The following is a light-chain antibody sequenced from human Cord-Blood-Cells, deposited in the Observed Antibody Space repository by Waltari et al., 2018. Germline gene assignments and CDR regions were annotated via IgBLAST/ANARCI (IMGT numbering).Light chain of an antibody. CDR2: WAS. J-gene: IGKJ1*01. Sequence: DIVMTQSPDSLAVSLGERATINCKSSQSVLYSSNNKNYLAWYQQKPGQPPKLLIYWASTRESGVPDRFSGSWSGTDFTLTSSSLQAEDVAVYYCQQYYSTPWTFGQGTKVEIK. CDR1: QSVLYSSNNKNY. V-gene: IGKV4-1*01. CDR3: QQYYSTPWT.